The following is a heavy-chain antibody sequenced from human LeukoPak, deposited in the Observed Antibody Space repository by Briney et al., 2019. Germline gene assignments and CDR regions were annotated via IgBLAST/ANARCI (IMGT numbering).Heavy chain of an antibody. CDR3: ASPYSSGWYEAYYFDY. V-gene: IGHV3-30-3*01. Sequence: PGGSLRLSCAASGFTFSSYAMHWVRQAPGKGLEWVAVISYDGSNKYYADSVKGRFTISRDNSKNTLYLQMNSLRVEDTAVYYCASPYSSGWYEAYYFDYWGQGTLVTVSS. D-gene: IGHD6-19*01. CDR2: ISYDGSNK. J-gene: IGHJ4*02. CDR1: GFTFSSYA.